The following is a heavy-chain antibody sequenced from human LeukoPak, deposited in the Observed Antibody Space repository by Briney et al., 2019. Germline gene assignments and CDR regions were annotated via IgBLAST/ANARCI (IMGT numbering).Heavy chain of an antibody. D-gene: IGHD1-26*01. CDR3: ARDVVGSLDY. CDR1: GFIFSSYW. V-gene: IGHV3-7*01. CDR2: IKGDESAR. Sequence: GGSLRLSCAASGFIFSSYWMAWVRQAPGKGLEWVANIKGDESARHQADSVKGRFTISRDNTRNSLYLQMTNLRGDDTAVYYCARDVVGSLDYWGQGTLVTVSS. J-gene: IGHJ4*02.